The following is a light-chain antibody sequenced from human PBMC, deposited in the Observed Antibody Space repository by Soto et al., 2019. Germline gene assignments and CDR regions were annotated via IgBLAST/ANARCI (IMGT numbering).Light chain of an antibody. CDR2: GAS. CDR1: RNINKK. CDR3: QQYYDYPPLI. J-gene: IGKJ4*01. V-gene: IGKV3-15*01. Sequence: EIVMTQSPATLSVSPGERATLSCRASRNINKKLAWYQQKPCQAPRLLISGASTRATGIPARFSGSGSGTEFTLTISSLQSEDFAVYYCQQYYDYPPLIFGGGTKVEIK.